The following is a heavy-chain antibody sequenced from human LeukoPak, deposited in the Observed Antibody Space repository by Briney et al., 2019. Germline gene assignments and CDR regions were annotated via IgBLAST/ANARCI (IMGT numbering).Heavy chain of an antibody. D-gene: IGHD3-22*01. J-gene: IGHJ4*02. CDR2: ISSSSSYI. Sequence: PGGSLRLSCAASGFTFNDYSMNWVRQAPGKGLEWVSSISSSSSYIYYGDSVKGRFTISRDNAKNSLFLQMNSLRAEDTAVYFCAKEIYYDSSAFFDYWGQGTLVTVSS. CDR3: AKEIYYDSSAFFDY. CDR1: GFTFNDYS. V-gene: IGHV3-21*01.